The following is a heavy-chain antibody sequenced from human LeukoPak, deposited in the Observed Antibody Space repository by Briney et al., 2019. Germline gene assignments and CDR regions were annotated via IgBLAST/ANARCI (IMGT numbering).Heavy chain of an antibody. V-gene: IGHV3-7*01. CDR1: GGSIKSNNW. D-gene: IGHD6-13*01. CDR3: ARANNSSWHN. CDR2: IKPDGSAQ. J-gene: IGHJ4*02. Sequence: ASETLSLTCAVSGGSIKSNNWWSWVRQPPGKGLDWVANIKPDGSAQYYAASVKGRFTVSRDNAKNSLYLQMNSLRVEDTAVYYCARANNSSWHNWGQGTLVTVSA.